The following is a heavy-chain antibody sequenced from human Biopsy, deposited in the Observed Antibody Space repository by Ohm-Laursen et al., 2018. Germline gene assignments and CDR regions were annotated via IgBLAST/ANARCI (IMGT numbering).Heavy chain of an antibody. CDR2: IYSSGST. CDR3: ARDSGILNYGNFKYYHYYGMDV. J-gene: IGHJ6*02. D-gene: IGHD4-11*01. Sequence: GTLSLTCTVSGGSLSSYYWSWIRQPAGKGLEWIGRIYSSGSTNYNPSLKSRVTSSMDTSRNQVSLTLSSVTAADTAVYYCARDSGILNYGNFKYYHYYGMDVWGQGTKVTVSS. CDR1: GGSLSSYY. V-gene: IGHV4-4*07.